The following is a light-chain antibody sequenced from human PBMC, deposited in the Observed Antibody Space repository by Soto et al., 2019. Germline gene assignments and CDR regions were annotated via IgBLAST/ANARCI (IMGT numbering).Light chain of an antibody. J-gene: IGKJ2*01. Sequence: EIVMTQSTGTLSVSPGERATLSCRASQSVSSNLAWYQQKPGQAPRLLIYGASARATGIPARFSGSGSGTEFALTVSSLQSEDFAVYYCQQYNNWTPYTFGQGTKLEIK. V-gene: IGKV3-15*01. CDR2: GAS. CDR3: QQYNNWTPYT. CDR1: QSVSSN.